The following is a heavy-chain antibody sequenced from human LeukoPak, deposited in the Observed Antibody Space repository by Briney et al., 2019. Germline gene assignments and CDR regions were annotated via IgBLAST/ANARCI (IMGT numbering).Heavy chain of an antibody. D-gene: IGHD1-14*01. V-gene: IGHV3-30*04. J-gene: IGHJ4*02. Sequence: GGSLRLSCAASGFTFSSYAMHWVRQAPGKGLEWVAVISYDGSNKYYADSVKGRFTISRDNAKNTLCLQMNSLRAEDTAVYYCAALDNGRDYWGQGTLVTVSS. CDR2: ISYDGSNK. CDR3: AALDNGRDY. CDR1: GFTFSSYA.